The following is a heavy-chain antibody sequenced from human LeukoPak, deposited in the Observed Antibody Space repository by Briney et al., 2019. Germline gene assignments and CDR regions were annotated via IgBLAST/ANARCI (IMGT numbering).Heavy chain of an antibody. CDR1: GITLSNYG. V-gene: IGHV3-23*01. Sequence: GGSLRLSCAASGITLSNYGMSWVRQAPGKGLEWVAAISDSGGRTNYADSVKGRFTISRDNPENTRYLQLNSLRVEDTAVYFCAKRGVVIRVILVGFHKEANYFDSWGQGALVTVSS. CDR3: AKRGVVIRVILVGFHKEANYFDS. J-gene: IGHJ4*02. CDR2: ISDSGGRT. D-gene: IGHD3-22*01.